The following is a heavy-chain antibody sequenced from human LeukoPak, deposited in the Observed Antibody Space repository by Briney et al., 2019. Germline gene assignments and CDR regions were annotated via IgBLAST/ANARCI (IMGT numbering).Heavy chain of an antibody. CDR1: GYSFTSYW. CDR2: IYPGDSDT. D-gene: IGHD2-15*01. J-gene: IGHJ4*02. CDR3: ARRYCSGGSCYSGFDY. V-gene: IGHV5-51*01. Sequence: GESLKISWKGSGYSFTSYWLGWVRQMPGKGLEWIWIIYPGDSDTRYSPSFQGQVTITADKSISTAYLQWSSLKASDTAMYYRARRYCSGGSCYSGFDYWGQGTLVTVSS.